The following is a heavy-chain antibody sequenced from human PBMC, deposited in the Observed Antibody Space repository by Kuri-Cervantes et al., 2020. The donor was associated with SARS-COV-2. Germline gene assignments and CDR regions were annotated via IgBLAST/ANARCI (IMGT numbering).Heavy chain of an antibody. Sequence: SVKVSCKASGGTFSSYAISWVRQAPGQGLEWMGGTIPIFGTANYAQKFQGRVTITADKSTSTAYMELSSLRSEDTAVYYCARDLYYYDSSGPEGYYYYGMDVWGQGTTVTVSS. V-gene: IGHV1-69*06. J-gene: IGHJ6*02. CDR3: ARDLYYYDSSGPEGYYYYGMDV. CDR2: TIPIFGTA. CDR1: GGTFSSYA. D-gene: IGHD3-22*01.